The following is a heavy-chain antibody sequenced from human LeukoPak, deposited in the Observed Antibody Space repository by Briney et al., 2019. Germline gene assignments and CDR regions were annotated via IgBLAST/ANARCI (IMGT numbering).Heavy chain of an antibody. D-gene: IGHD2-21*01. V-gene: IGHV3-53*01. CDR1: GVTVGTNS. CDR3: ASAREYCGSAECYEYFQH. J-gene: IGHJ1*01. CDR2: IYSGGST. Sequence: GGSLRLSCAASGVTVGTNSKSWARQSPGKGLEWVSVIYSGGSTYNADSVNGRFTVSRDNSRNTLFLQMNNLRAEDTALYFCASAREYCGSAECYEYFQHWGQGTLVIVSS.